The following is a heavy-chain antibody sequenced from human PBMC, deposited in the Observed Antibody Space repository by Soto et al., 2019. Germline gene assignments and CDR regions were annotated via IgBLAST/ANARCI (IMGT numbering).Heavy chain of an antibody. CDR1: GLTFGSRA. J-gene: IGHJ4*02. Sequence: VGSLRLSCVASGLTFGSRAMSWVRQAPGEGLQWVSTITDTGGDAKYADSVRGRFVISRDNSKKTLYLQMTSLTAEDSAMYFCARGSTDSYPGSRIFDFWGRGTLVTVSS. CDR3: ARGSTDSYPGSRIFDF. CDR2: ITDTGGDA. D-gene: IGHD3-10*01. V-gene: IGHV3-23*01.